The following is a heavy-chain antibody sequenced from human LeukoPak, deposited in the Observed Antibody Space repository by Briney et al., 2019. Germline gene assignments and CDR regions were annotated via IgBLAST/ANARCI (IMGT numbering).Heavy chain of an antibody. D-gene: IGHD2-15*01. CDR1: GYTLTELS. Sequence: GASVKDSCKVCGYTLTELSMHWVRQAPGKGLEWMGGFDPEDGETIYAQKFQGRVTMTEDTSTDTAYMELSSLRSEDTAVYYCATTAVVVAARYYYYGMDVWGQGITVTVSS. CDR2: FDPEDGET. V-gene: IGHV1-24*01. CDR3: ATTAVVVAARYYYYGMDV. J-gene: IGHJ6*02.